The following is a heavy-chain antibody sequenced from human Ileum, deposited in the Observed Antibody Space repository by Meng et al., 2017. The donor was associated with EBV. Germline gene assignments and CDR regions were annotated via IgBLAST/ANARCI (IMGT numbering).Heavy chain of an antibody. V-gene: IGHV4-4*02. Sequence: QVQLQGSGPGLVKPSGTLSLTCAVSGDSISSNNWWSWVRQSPGKGLEWIAEIHRSGTTTYNPSLKSRVTISVDKSENHFSLKLTSVTAADTAVYYCARGSDYVWGIWGQGTLVTVSS. D-gene: IGHD3-16*01. CDR1: GDSISSNNW. J-gene: IGHJ4*02. CDR3: ARGSDYVWGI. CDR2: IHRSGTT.